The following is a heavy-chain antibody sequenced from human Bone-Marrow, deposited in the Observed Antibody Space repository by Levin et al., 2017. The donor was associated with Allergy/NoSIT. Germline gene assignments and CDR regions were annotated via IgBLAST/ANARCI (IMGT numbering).Heavy chain of an antibody. D-gene: IGHD2-8*01. CDR3: ARGSFSCTNGVCYYYGMDV. Sequence: ASVKVSCKASGYTFTSYDINWVRQATGQGLEWMGWMNPNSGNTGYAQKFQGRVTMTRNTSISTAYMELSSLRSEDTAVYYWARGSFSCTNGVCYYYGMDVWGQGTTVTVSS. CDR2: MNPNSGNT. V-gene: IGHV1-8*01. J-gene: IGHJ6*02. CDR1: GYTFTSYD.